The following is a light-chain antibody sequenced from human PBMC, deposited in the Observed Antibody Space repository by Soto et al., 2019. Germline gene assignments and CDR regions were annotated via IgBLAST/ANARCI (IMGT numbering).Light chain of an antibody. V-gene: IGKV1-5*03. CDR3: QQYGSYSPWT. CDR2: KAS. Sequence: DIQMTQSPSTLSASVGDRVTITCRASQSIGSWLAWYQQKPGKAPKLLIYKASSLESGVPSRFSGSGSGTEFTLTISSLQPDDFASYYCQQYGSYSPWTFGQGTQLEIK. CDR1: QSIGSW. J-gene: IGKJ1*01.